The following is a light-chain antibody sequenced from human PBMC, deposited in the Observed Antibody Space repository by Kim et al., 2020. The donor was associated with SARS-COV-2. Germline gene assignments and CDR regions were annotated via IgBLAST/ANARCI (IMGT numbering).Light chain of an antibody. CDR1: SSDVGGYNY. CDR2: DVS. V-gene: IGLV2-14*03. Sequence: QSVLTQPGSVSGSPGQSITISCTGTSSDVGGYNYVSWYQQHPGKAPKLMIYDVSNRPSGVSNRFSGSKSGNTASLTISGLQAEDEADYYCSSYTSSSTWVFGGGTQLTVL. CDR3: SSYTSSSTWV. J-gene: IGLJ3*02.